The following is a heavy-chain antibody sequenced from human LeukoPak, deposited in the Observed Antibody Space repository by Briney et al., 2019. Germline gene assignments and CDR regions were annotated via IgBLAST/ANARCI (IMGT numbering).Heavy chain of an antibody. V-gene: IGHV1-69*05. J-gene: IGHJ5*02. D-gene: IGHD3-3*01. Sequence: ASVKVSCKASGGTFSSYAISWVRQAPGQGLEWMGGIIPIFGTANYAQKFQGRVTITTDESTSTAYMELSSLRSDDTAVYYCAREDHHGFWSGYSTDNWFDPWGQGTLVTVSS. CDR1: GGTFSSYA. CDR3: AREDHHGFWSGYSTDNWFDP. CDR2: IIPIFGTA.